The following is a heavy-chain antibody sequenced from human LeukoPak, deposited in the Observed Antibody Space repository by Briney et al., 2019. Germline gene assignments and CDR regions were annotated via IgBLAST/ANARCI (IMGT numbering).Heavy chain of an antibody. CDR3: AKDSVEMATITGYYFDY. CDR1: GFTFNSYW. D-gene: IGHD5-24*01. J-gene: IGHJ4*02. V-gene: IGHV3-23*01. Sequence: GGSLRLSCAASGFTFNSYWMSWVRQAPGKGLEWVSAISGSGGSTYYADSVKGRFTISRDNSKNTLYLQMNSLRAEDTAVYYCAKDSVEMATITGYYFDYWGQGTLVTVSS. CDR2: ISGSGGST.